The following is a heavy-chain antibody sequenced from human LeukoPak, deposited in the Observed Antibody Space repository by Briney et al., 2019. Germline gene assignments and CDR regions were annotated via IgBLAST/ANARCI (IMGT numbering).Heavy chain of an antibody. J-gene: IGHJ4*02. CDR2: FDPEDGET. Sequence: ASVKVSCKVSGYTLTELSMHWVRQAPGKGLEWMGGFDPEDGETIYAQKFQGRVTMTEDTSTDTAYMELSSQRSEDTAVYYCATVFRGDFWSGYYSYWGQGTLVTVSS. CDR3: ATVFRGDFWSGYYSY. D-gene: IGHD3-3*01. CDR1: GYTLTELS. V-gene: IGHV1-24*01.